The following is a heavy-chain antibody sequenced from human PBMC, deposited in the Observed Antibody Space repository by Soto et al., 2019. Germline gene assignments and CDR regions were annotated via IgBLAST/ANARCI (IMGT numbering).Heavy chain of an antibody. Sequence: QMQLQESGPGLVKPSETLSLTCAVSSASIISEQRWSWVRQPPGKGLEWIGEIHHSGSTNNNPSLRSRGTMSVDKSKSQFSLNLNSVTAADTAVYYCARSFGWDAIDQWGQGTLVIVSS. CDR3: ARSFGWDAIDQ. V-gene: IGHV4-4*02. CDR1: SASIISEQR. CDR2: IHHSGST. D-gene: IGHD6-19*01. J-gene: IGHJ4*02.